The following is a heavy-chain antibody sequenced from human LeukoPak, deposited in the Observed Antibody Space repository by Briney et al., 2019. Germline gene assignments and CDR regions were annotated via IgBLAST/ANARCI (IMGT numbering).Heavy chain of an antibody. CDR3: ARESPSYYYDSSGYSLYYYYYMGV. J-gene: IGHJ6*03. D-gene: IGHD3-22*01. CDR2: TRNKANSYTT. Sequence: GGSLRLSCAASGFTFSDHYMDWVRQAPGKGLEWVGRTRNKANSYTTEYAASVKGRFTISRDDSKNSLYLQMNSLKTEDTAVYYCARESPSYYYDSSGYSLYYYYYMGVWGKGTTVTVSS. CDR1: GFTFSDHY. V-gene: IGHV3-72*01.